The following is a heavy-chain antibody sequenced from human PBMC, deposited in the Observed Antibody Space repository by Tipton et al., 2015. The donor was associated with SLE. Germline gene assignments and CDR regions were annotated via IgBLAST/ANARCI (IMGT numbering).Heavy chain of an antibody. D-gene: IGHD1-14*01. CDR1: GYSFSNYW. Sequence: VQLVQSGADVKEPGESLRISCKGSGYSFSNYWISWVRQMPGKGPEWMGRIDPSDSYTDYSPSFQGHVTISVDKSISSAYLQWRSLKASDNAMYYCARLNRDGFDIWGQGTMVTVSS. CDR3: ARLNRDGFDI. J-gene: IGHJ3*02. V-gene: IGHV5-10-1*01. CDR2: IDPSDSYT.